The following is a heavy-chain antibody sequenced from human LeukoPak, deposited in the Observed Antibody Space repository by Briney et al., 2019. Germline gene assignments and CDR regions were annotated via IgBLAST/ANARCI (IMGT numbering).Heavy chain of an antibody. CDR1: GFSFGDHA. CDR3: AKPPPYDILTGYGMDV. V-gene: IGHV3-23*01. Sequence: GGSLRLSCAASGFSFGDHAMNWVRQTPGKGLEWVSGLSGSGGSTYYADSVKGRFTISRDNSKNTLYLQMNSLRAEDTALYYCAKPPPYDILTGYGMDVWGQGTTVIVSS. D-gene: IGHD3-9*01. CDR2: LSGSGGST. J-gene: IGHJ6*02.